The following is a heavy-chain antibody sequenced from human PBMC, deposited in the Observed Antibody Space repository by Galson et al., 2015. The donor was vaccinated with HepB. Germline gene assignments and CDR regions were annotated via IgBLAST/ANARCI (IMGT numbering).Heavy chain of an antibody. V-gene: IGHV3-21*06. CDR1: RFTFTSYS. CDR3: ARYRGVATWDT. CDR2: ISTDSSKI. J-gene: IGHJ5*02. D-gene: IGHD5-12*01. Sequence: SLRLSCAASRFTFTSYSMNWVRQVPGKGLEWVSLISTDSSKINYADSVKGRFAISRDNARNILYLQMNSLRVEDTAVYYCARYRGVATWDTWGPGTLVTVSS.